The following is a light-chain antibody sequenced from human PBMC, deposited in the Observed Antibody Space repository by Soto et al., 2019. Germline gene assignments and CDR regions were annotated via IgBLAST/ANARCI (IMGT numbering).Light chain of an antibody. J-gene: IGLJ1*01. Sequence: QSVLTQPASVSGSPGQSITLSCTGTTRDIGSSNYVSWYQQHPGKAPKLIIYEVSNRPSGISNRFSGSKSGNTASLSISGLQAEDEADYFCCSYAGIKAVFGTGTKVTVL. V-gene: IGLV2-14*01. CDR3: CSYAGIKAV. CDR2: EVS. CDR1: TRDIGSSNY.